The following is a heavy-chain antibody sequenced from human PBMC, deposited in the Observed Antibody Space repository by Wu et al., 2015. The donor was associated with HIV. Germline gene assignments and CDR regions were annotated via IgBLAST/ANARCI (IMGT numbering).Heavy chain of an antibody. CDR1: GAGFTSYA. V-gene: IGHV1-69*05. J-gene: IGHJ6*02. Sequence: QAQLVQFGAEVKKPGSSVKITCKASGAGFTSYAVSWVRQAPGQGLEWMGGINPLFGTTKHAQRFQDRVKFTTDESKSTVYMESSSLRSEDTAVYYCARNTDSVATSLYSLGVWGQGTTVTVSS. CDR2: INPLFGTT. D-gene: IGHD5-12*01. CDR3: ARNTDSVATSLYSLGV.